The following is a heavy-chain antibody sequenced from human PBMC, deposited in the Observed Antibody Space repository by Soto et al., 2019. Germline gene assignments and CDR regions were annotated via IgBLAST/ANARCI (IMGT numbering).Heavy chain of an antibody. CDR2: IIPILGIA. CDR3: AREENGCNSPSSSGMDV. Sequence: QVQLVQSGAEVKKPGSSVKVSCKASGGTFSSYTISWVRQAPGQGLEWMGRIIPILGIANYAQKFQGRVTITADKSTSTAYMELSSLRSEDTAVYYCAREENGCNSPSSSGMDVWGQGTTVTVSS. V-gene: IGHV1-69*08. CDR1: GGTFSSYT. J-gene: IGHJ6*02. D-gene: IGHD4-4*01.